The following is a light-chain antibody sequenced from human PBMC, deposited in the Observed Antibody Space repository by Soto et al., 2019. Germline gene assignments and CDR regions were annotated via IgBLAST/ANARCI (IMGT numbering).Light chain of an antibody. V-gene: IGLV2-23*02. CDR1: SSDVGSYNL. CDR3: CSYAGIRV. CDR2: EVN. Sequence: QSALTQPASVPGSAGQSITISCTGTSSDVGSYNLVSWYQQYSGKAPKLLIYEVNKRPSGVSNRFSGSKSGNTASLTISGLQAEDEADYYCCSYAGIRVFGTGTKVTVL. J-gene: IGLJ1*01.